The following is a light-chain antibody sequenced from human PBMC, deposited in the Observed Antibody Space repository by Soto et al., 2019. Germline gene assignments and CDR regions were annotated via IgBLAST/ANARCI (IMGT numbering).Light chain of an antibody. Sequence: QSALTQPRSVSGSPGQSVTISCTGTSSDVGAYNFVSWYQHHPGKAPKLIIYDVTERPSGVPDRFSGSKSGNSASLTISGLQTVDEADYYCCSYAGTYSWVFGGGTQLTVL. CDR3: CSYAGTYSWV. CDR2: DVT. CDR1: SSDVGAYNF. V-gene: IGLV2-11*01. J-gene: IGLJ3*02.